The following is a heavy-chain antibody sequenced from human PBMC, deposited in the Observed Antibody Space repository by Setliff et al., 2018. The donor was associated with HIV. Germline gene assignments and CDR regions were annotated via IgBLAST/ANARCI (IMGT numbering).Heavy chain of an antibody. D-gene: IGHD5-18*01. Sequence: GASVKVSCKASGYIFTNYYIHWVRQAPGQGLEWMGIINPSGGSTTYAQKFQGRVSMTRDTSTSTVYMDLSSLRSEDTAVYYCARVGEYSYKDWGQGTLVTVSS. CDR3: ARVGEYSYKD. CDR2: INPSGGST. V-gene: IGHV1-46*01. J-gene: IGHJ4*02. CDR1: GYIFTNYY.